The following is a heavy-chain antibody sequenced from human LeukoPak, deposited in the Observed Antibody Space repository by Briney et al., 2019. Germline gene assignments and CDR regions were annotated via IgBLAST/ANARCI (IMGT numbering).Heavy chain of an antibody. Sequence: PGGSLRLSCAASGFKFRDYAMSWVRQAPGKGLEWVSAISGSGGSTYYADSVKGRFTISRDNSKNTLYLQMNSLRAEDTAVYYCAKDGYFDASGWFDPWGQGTLVTVSS. CDR1: GFKFRDYA. J-gene: IGHJ5*02. D-gene: IGHD3-9*01. CDR2: ISGSGGST. V-gene: IGHV3-23*01. CDR3: AKDGYFDASGWFDP.